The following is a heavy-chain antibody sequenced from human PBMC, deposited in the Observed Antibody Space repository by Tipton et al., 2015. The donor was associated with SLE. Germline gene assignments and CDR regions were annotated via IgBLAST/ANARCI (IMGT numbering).Heavy chain of an antibody. CDR2: IYHSGST. D-gene: IGHD4-23*01. CDR3: ARAVTTVVTRAYWYFDL. Sequence: TLSLTCAVYGGSFSGYYWSWIRQPPGKGLEWIGEIYHSGSTNYNPSLKSRVTISVDKSKNQFSLKLSSVTAADTAVYYCARAVTTVVTRAYWYFDLWGRGTLVTVSS. V-gene: IGHV4-34*01. CDR1: GGSFSGYY. J-gene: IGHJ2*01.